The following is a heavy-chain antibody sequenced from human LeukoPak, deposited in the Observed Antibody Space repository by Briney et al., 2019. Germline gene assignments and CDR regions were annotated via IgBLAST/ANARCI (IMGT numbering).Heavy chain of an antibody. V-gene: IGHV4-31*03. CDR1: GGSISSGVYY. CDR2: IYYSGST. J-gene: IGHJ5*02. CDR3: ARVTYYYDSSGSFLIDP. D-gene: IGHD3-22*01. Sequence: SQTLSLTCTVSGGSISSGVYYWIWIRQHPGKALECIGYIYYSGSTYYNPSLKSRVTISVDTSKNQFSPKLSSVTAADTAVYYCARVTYYYDSSGSFLIDPWGQGTLVTVSS.